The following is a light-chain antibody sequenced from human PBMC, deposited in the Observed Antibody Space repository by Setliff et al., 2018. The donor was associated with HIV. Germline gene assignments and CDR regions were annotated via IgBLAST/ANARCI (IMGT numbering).Light chain of an antibody. CDR2: DVS. CDR1: SSDIGAYNY. Sequence: QSVLTQPASVSGSPGQSITISCTGTSSDIGAYNYVSWYQQHPGKAPKLLIYDVSDRPSGVSRRFSGSKSGNTASLTISGLQAEDEADYYCKSYTGSSPLYVFGSGTKVTVL. V-gene: IGLV2-14*03. CDR3: KSYTGSSPLYV. J-gene: IGLJ1*01.